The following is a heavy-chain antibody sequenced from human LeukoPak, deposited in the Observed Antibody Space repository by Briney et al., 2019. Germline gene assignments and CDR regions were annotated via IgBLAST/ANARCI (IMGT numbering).Heavy chain of an antibody. CDR3: ASGTTVTTDDAFDI. V-gene: IGHV4-59*12. D-gene: IGHD4-11*01. J-gene: IGHJ3*02. Sequence: LRLSCAASGFTFSSYAMSWVRQAPGKGLEWIGYIYYSGSTNYNPSLKSRVTISVDTSKNQFSLKLSSVAAADTAVYYCASGTTVTTDDAFDIWGQGTMVTVSS. CDR1: GFTFSSYA. CDR2: IYYSGST.